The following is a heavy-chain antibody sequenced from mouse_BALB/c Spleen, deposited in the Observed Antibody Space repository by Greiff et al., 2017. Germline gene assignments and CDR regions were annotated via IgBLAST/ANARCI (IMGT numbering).Heavy chain of an antibody. Sequence: EVMLVESGGGLVQPGGSRKLSCAASGFTFSSFGMHWVRQAPEKGLEWVAYISSGSSTIYYADTVKGRFTISRDNPKNTLFLQMTSLRSEDTAMYYCARSVYDYVFDYWGQGTTLTVSS. CDR1: GFTFSSFG. D-gene: IGHD2-4*01. J-gene: IGHJ2*01. V-gene: IGHV5-17*02. CDR2: ISSGSSTI. CDR3: ARSVYDYVFDY.